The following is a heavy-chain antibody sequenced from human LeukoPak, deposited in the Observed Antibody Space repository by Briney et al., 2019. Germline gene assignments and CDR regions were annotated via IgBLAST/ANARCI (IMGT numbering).Heavy chain of an antibody. D-gene: IGHD2-15*01. Sequence: KPSETLSLTCTISGGSISAIPYYWGWIRQPPGKGLEWIGSVYYPGSPYYSPSLKSRVAIFVDTSKNQFSLILHSVAAADTAVYYCARRSEFDNTHYHYFDYWGQGALVTVSS. CDR3: ARRSEFDNTHYHYFDY. J-gene: IGHJ4*02. V-gene: IGHV4-39*01. CDR2: VYYPGSP. CDR1: GGSISAIPYY.